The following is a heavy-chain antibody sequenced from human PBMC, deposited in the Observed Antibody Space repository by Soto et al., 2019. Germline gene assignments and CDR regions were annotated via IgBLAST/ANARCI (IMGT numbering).Heavy chain of an antibody. V-gene: IGHV3-30*03. J-gene: IGHJ4*02. CDR2: ISNSGTDA. Sequence: QVQLVESGGSVVQPGRSLRLSCAASGFTFRTYGMHWGRKAAGKGLEWLALISNSGTDAYYADSVKGRFTISRDNSKNTLFLQMNSLRAEDTAVYYCATLSVTARPFDYWGQGTQVTVSS. CDR3: ATLSVTARPFDY. CDR1: GFTFRTYG. D-gene: IGHD6-6*01.